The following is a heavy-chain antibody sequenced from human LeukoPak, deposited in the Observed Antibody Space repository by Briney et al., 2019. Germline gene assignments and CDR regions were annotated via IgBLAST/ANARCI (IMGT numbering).Heavy chain of an antibody. J-gene: IGHJ3*02. CDR3: ARWRRVIKTVVTPRDGSDAFDI. CDR2: IYYSGST. D-gene: IGHD2-21*02. Sequence: SETLSLTCTVSGGSISSYYWSWIRQPPGKGLEWIGYIYYSGSTNYNPSLKSRVTISVDTSKNQFSLKLSSVTAADTAVYYCARWRRVIKTVVTPRDGSDAFDIWGQGTMVTVSS. CDR1: GGSISSYY. V-gene: IGHV4-59*08.